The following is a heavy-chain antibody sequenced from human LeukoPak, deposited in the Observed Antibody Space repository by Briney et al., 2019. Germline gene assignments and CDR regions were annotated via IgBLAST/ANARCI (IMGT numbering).Heavy chain of an antibody. CDR1: GFTFDDYG. CDR2: INWNGGST. D-gene: IGHD2-2*02. J-gene: IGHJ4*02. CDR3: ASCSSTSCYTRGYFDY. Sequence: GGSLRLSCAASGFTFDDYGMSWVRQAPGKGLEWVSGINWNGGSTGYADSVKGRFTISRDNAKYSLYLQMNSLRAEDTALYYCASCSSTSCYTRGYFDYWGQGTLVTVSS. V-gene: IGHV3-20*04.